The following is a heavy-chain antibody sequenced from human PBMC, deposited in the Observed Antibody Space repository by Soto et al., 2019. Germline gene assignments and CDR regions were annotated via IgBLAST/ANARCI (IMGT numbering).Heavy chain of an antibody. CDR1: GGSISSGVYY. V-gene: IGHV4-31*03. CDR2: IYYSGST. CDR3: ASSRGYSYGYFDY. D-gene: IGHD5-18*01. J-gene: IGHJ4*02. Sequence: TLSLTCTVSGGSISSGVYYWSWIRQHPGKGLEWIGYIYYSGSTYYSPSLKSRVTISVDTSKNQFSLKLSSVTAADTAVYYCASSRGYSYGYFDYWGQGTLVTVSS.